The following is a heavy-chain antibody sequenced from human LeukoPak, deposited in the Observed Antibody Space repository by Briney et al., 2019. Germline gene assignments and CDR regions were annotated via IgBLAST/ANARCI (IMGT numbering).Heavy chain of an antibody. Sequence: SQTHISCCAISGDRVSSTIAAWNWIRQSPSRGLEWLGRTYYRSKWYSDYAVSVRGRITVNPDTSTHQFSLQLNSVTPEDTAVYYCARYTNSWFFDSWALETLVTVSS. CDR1: GDRVSSTIAA. J-gene: IGHJ4*02. CDR2: TYYRSKWYS. CDR3: ARYTNSWFFDS. V-gene: IGHV6-1*01. D-gene: IGHD6-13*01.